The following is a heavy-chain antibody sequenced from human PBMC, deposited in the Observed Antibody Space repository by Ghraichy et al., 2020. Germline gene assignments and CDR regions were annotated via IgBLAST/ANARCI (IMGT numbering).Heavy chain of an antibody. CDR2: TSGSGGST. CDR3: AKDHPRGLWFGELFSHQDYYYYYYGMDV. J-gene: IGHJ6*04. Sequence: GSLRLSCTASGFTFSTYAMTWVRQAPGKGLEWVSGTSGSGGSTYYADSVKGRFTISRDNSKNTLYLQMNSLRAEDTAVYYCAKDHPRGLWFGELFSHQDYYYYYYGMDVWGKGNTVTVSS. CDR1: GFTFSTYA. V-gene: IGHV3-23*01. D-gene: IGHD3-10*01.